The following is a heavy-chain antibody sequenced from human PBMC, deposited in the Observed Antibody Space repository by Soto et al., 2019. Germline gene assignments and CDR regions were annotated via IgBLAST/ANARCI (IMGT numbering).Heavy chain of an antibody. CDR3: TTSTQYSTPI. CDR1: GFTFSSYG. D-gene: IGHD2-8*01. CDR2: IWSDGNEK. V-gene: IGHV3-33*01. Sequence: QVQLVESGGGVVQPGTSLRLSCAASGFTFSSYGMHWVRQAPGKGLEWVAAIWSDGNEKFYADSVKGRFTISRDNSKNTMYLQMATLKVEDTALYYCTTSTQYSTPIWGQGTLVTVPS. J-gene: IGHJ4*02.